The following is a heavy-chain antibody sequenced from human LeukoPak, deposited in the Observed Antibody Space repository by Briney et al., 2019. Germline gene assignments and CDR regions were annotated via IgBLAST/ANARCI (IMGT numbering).Heavy chain of an antibody. CDR1: GYTFTSYG. J-gene: IGHJ6*03. Sequence: ASVKVSCKSSGYTFTSYGISWVRQAPGQGLEWMGWISVYNGNTNYAQKFQGRVTMTTDTSTSTAYMELRSLRSEDTAVYYCARGPLWGGSYGYYYYMDVWGKGTTVTISS. V-gene: IGHV1-18*01. CDR2: ISVYNGNT. CDR3: ARGPLWGGSYGYYYYMDV. D-gene: IGHD1-26*01.